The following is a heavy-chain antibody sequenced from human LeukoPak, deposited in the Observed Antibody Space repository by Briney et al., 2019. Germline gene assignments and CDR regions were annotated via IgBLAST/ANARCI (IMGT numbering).Heavy chain of an antibody. V-gene: IGHV4-34*01. CDR1: SGSFSGYF. CDR3: ATRGDYSDTSGNSDDGLDI. Sequence: PSETLSLTCAVSSGSFSGYFWRWIRQPPGKGLEWIGDACHSGSADYNPSLKSRVTISADPSKSQFSLKLTSVTAADTAVYYCATRGDYSDTSGNSDDGLDIWGQGTMVTVSS. J-gene: IGHJ3*02. CDR2: ACHSGSA. D-gene: IGHD3-22*01.